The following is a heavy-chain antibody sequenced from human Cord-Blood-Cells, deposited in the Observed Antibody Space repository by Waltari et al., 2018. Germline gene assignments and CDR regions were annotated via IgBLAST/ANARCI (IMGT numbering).Heavy chain of an antibody. Sequence: EVQLVESGGGLVKPGGSLRLSCAASGFTFSSYSMNWVRQAPGKGQRGVSSISSSSNNIYYADSVKGRFHISRDNAKNSLYLKMNSLRAEDTAVYYCARDSSSSWYYYYYGMDVWGQGTTVTVSS. CDR2: ISSSSNNI. J-gene: IGHJ6*02. CDR1: GFTFSSYS. CDR3: ARDSSSSWYYYYYGMDV. D-gene: IGHD6-13*01. V-gene: IGHV3-21*01.